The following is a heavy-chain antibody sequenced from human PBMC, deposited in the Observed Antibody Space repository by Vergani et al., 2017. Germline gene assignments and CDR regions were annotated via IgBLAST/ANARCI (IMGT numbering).Heavy chain of an antibody. V-gene: IGHV1-69*01. CDR3: ARDSGASGRYYYYYYDMGV. CDR2: IIPIFGTA. D-gene: IGHD1-26*01. J-gene: IGHJ6*03. CDR1: GGTFSSYA. Sequence: QVQLVQSGAEVKKPGSSVKVSCKASGGTFSSYAISWVRQAPGQGLEWMGGIIPIFGTANYAQKFQGRVTITADESTSTAYMELSSLRSEDTAVYYCARDSGASGRYYYYYYDMGVWSKGTTVTVSS.